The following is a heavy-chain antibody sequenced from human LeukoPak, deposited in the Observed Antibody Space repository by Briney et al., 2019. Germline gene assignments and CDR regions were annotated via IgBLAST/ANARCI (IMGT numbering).Heavy chain of an antibody. J-gene: IGHJ6*03. CDR3: ARAGLTYYDFWSGYPYYMDV. V-gene: IGHV3-7*01. CDR2: IKQDGGEK. Sequence: SGGSLRLSCAASGFTFSSYWMSWVRQAPGKGLEWVANIKQDGGEKYYVDSVKGRFTISRDNAKNSLYLQMNSLRAEDTAVYYCARAGLTYYDFWSGYPYYMDVWGKGTTVTVSS. D-gene: IGHD3-3*01. CDR1: GFTFSSYW.